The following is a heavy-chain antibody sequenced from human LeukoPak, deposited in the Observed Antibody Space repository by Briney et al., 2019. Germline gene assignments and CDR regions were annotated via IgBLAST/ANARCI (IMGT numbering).Heavy chain of an antibody. V-gene: IGHV3-74*03. Sequence: PGGSLRLSCAASAFSFSSHRMHWVRQPPGKGLVWVSRISSDGSVTTYADSVMGRFTIARDNAKNTLYLQMNSLRAEDTAVYYCARLYGSGRSMDVWGQGTTVTVSS. D-gene: IGHD3-10*01. CDR1: AFSFSSHR. J-gene: IGHJ6*02. CDR2: ISSDGSVT. CDR3: ARLYGSGRSMDV.